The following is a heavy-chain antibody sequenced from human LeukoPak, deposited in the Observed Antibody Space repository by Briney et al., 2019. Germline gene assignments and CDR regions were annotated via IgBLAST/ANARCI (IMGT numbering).Heavy chain of an antibody. CDR3: AKDRAIGFAESDGMDV. V-gene: IGHV3-7*03. J-gene: IGHJ6*02. D-gene: IGHD3-10*01. CDR2: IRQDGDTK. Sequence: PGGSLRLSCAASGFPFNAYWMTWVRQTPGKGLEWVANIRQDGDTKYYVDSVKGRFTISRDNSKNTLYLQMNSLRAEDTAVYYCAKDRAIGFAESDGMDVWGQGTTVTVSS. CDR1: GFPFNAYW.